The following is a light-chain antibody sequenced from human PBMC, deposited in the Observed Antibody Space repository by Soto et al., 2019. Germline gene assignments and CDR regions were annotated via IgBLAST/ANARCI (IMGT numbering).Light chain of an antibody. CDR1: QSVLYSSNNKNY. CDR2: WAA. Sequence: IVMTQSPDSLAVSLGERATINCKSSQSVLYSSNNKNYLAWYQQKPGQPPKLLIYWAATRESGVPDRFSGSGSGTDFTLTIGSLQADDVAVYYCQQYYSIPWTFGQWTKVEIK. J-gene: IGKJ1*01. CDR3: QQYYSIPWT. V-gene: IGKV4-1*01.